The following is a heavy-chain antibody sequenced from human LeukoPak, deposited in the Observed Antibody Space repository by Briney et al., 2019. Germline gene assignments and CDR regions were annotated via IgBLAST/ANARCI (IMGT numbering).Heavy chain of an antibody. J-gene: IGHJ5*02. CDR2: INPNSGGT. CDR1: GYTFTGYY. CDR3: ARLGGNCGGDCSKWFDP. V-gene: IGHV1-2*02. Sequence: ASVKVSCKASGYTFTGYYMHWVRQAPGQGLEWMGWINPNSGGTNYAQKFQGRVTMTRDTSISTAYMELSRLRSDDTAVHYCARLGGNCGGDCSKWFDPWGQGTLVTVSS. D-gene: IGHD2-21*02.